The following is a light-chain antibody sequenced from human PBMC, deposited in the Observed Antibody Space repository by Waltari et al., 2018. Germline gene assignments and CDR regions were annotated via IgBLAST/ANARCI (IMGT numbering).Light chain of an antibody. Sequence: IVLTQSPATLSLSPGERATLSCRASQSISSYLAWYQQKPGQAPRLLICDGANRATGIPARFSGSGSKTDFSLTIASLEPEDSAVYDCQQSYNTPFTFGPGTKVDVE. CDR3: QQSYNTPFT. CDR1: QSISSY. CDR2: DGA. V-gene: IGKV3-11*01. J-gene: IGKJ3*01.